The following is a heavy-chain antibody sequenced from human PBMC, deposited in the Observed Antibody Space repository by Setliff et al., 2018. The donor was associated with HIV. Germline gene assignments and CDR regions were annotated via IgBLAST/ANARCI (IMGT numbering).Heavy chain of an antibody. D-gene: IGHD3-3*01. V-gene: IGHV1-2*02. Sequence: ASVKVSCKASGYTLSSHYIHWVRQAPGHRPEWVGWINPQTGGTNFAQKFQGRITMTSDTSVNTVFIELCRLKFDDTALYYCARDLRNSNTLFGVLNFVFDLWGQGTLVTVSS. CDR1: GYTLSSHY. CDR3: ARDLRNSNTLFGVLNFVFDL. J-gene: IGHJ4*02. CDR2: INPQTGGT.